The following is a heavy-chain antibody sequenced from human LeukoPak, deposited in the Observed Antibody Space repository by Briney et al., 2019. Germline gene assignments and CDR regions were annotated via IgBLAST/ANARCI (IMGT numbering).Heavy chain of an antibody. CDR2: INPSGGST. V-gene: IGHV1-46*01. CDR3: ARDLGFGELFGGLVYYHYYYMDV. J-gene: IGHJ6*03. Sequence: ASVKVSCKASGYTFTSYYMHWVRQAPGQGLEWMGIINPSGGSTSYAQKFQGRVTMTRDMSTSTVYMELSSLRSEDTAVYYCARDLGFGELFGGLVYYHYYYMDVWGKGTTVTVSS. D-gene: IGHD3-10*01. CDR1: GYTFTSYY.